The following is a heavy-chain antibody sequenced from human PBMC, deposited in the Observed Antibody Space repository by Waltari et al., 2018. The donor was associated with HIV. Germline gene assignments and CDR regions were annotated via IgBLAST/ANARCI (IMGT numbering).Heavy chain of an antibody. CDR2: IKQDGSEK. Sequence: EVQLVESGGGLVQPGGSLRLSCAASVFPFSSHWLSWVRQAPGKGLEWVANIKQDGSEKYYVDSVKGRFTISRDNAKNSLYLQMNSLRAEDTAVYYCARGRSGLDYWGQGTLVTVSS. J-gene: IGHJ4*02. CDR3: ARGRSGLDY. CDR1: VFPFSSHW. D-gene: IGHD1-26*01. V-gene: IGHV3-7*01.